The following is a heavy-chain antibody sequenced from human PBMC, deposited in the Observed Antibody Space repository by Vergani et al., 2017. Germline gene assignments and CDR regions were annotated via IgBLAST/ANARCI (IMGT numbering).Heavy chain of an antibody. CDR3: ARSGGRQYSSNLYFEY. D-gene: IGHD6-13*01. J-gene: IGHJ4*02. CDR2: IHNNEST. CDR1: GGSISSGGYY. Sequence: QVQLQESGPGLVKPSQTLSLTCTVSGGSISSGGYYWSWLRPYPGKGLEWIGYIHNNESTYYDPSRKSRCTISVDTSKNQVSLRLTSVTAADTAVYYCARSGGRQYSSNLYFEYWGRGTLVTVSS. V-gene: IGHV4-31*03.